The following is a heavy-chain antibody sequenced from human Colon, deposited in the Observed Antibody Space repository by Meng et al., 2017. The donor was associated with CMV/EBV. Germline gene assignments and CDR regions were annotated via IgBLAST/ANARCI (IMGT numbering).Heavy chain of an antibody. J-gene: IGHJ4*02. D-gene: IGHD3-10*01. Sequence: CTVYGGSVSGYYFSWLRQPPGKGLEWIGEIDHMESTNYNPSLKSRVTFSIATSNNQFSLRLNSVTAADTALYFCARRVGSGKYYFDYWSQGALVTVSS. CDR2: IDHMEST. CDR3: ARRVGSGKYYFDY. V-gene: IGHV4-34*01. CDR1: GGSVSGYY.